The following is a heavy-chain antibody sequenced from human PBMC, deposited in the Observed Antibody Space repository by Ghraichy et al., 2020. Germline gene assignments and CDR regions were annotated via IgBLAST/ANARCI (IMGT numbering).Heavy chain of an antibody. CDR1: GFTFSSYS. V-gene: IGHV3-48*01. CDR2: ISSSSSTI. J-gene: IGHJ4*02. CDR3: ARDGDDWLLDFDY. Sequence: GESLRLSCAASGFTFSSYSMNWVRQAPGKGLEWVSYISSSSSTIYYADSVKGRFTISRDNAKNSLYLQMNSLRAEDTAVYYCARDGDDWLLDFDYWGQGTLVTVSS. D-gene: IGHD3-9*01.